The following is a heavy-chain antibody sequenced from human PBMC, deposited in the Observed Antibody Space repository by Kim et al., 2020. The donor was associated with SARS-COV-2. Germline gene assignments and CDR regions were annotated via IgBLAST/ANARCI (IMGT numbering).Heavy chain of an antibody. CDR1: GFTFSSYG. CDR2: ISYDGSNK. Sequence: GGSLRLSCAASGFTFSSYGMHWVRQAPGKGLEWVAVISYDGSNKYYADSVKGRFTISRDNSKNTLYLQMNSLRAEDTAVYYCANPNAGRYYYYGMDVWGQGTTVTVSS. J-gene: IGHJ6*02. CDR3: ANPNAGRYYYYGMDV. V-gene: IGHV3-30*18.